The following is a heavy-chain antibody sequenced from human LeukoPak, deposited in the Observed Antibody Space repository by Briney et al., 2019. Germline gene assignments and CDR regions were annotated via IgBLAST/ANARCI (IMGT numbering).Heavy chain of an antibody. CDR3: ARGGLWFRELHFDY. V-gene: IGHV4-34*01. Sequence: SETLSLTCAVYDGSFSGYYWSWIRQPPGKGLEWIGEINHSGSTNYNPSLKSRVTISVDTSKNQFSLKLSSVTAAGTAVYYCARGGLWFRELHFDYWGQGTLVTVSS. CDR2: INHSGST. J-gene: IGHJ4*02. D-gene: IGHD3-10*01. CDR1: DGSFSGYY.